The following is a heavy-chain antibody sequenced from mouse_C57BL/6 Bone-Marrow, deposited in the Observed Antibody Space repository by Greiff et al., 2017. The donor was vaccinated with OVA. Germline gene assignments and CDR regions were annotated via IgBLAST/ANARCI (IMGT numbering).Heavy chain of an antibody. J-gene: IGHJ4*01. CDR1: GYSITSGYY. V-gene: IGHV3-6*01. CDR3: ARANLLSYAMDY. D-gene: IGHD2-1*01. Sequence: EVQRVESGPGLVKPSQSLSLTCSVTGYSITSGYYWNWIRQFPGNKLEWMGYISYDGSNNYNPSLKNRISITRDTSKNQFFLKLNSVTTEDTATYYCARANLLSYAMDYWGQGTSVTVSS. CDR2: ISYDGSN.